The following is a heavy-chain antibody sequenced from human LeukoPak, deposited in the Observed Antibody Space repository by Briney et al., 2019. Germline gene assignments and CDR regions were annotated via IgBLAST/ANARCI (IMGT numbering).Heavy chain of an antibody. CDR1: GYTFTGYY. D-gene: IGHD2/OR15-2a*01. J-gene: IGHJ3*02. V-gene: IGHV1-2*02. CDR2: INPNSGGT. Sequence: ASVKVSCKASGYTFTGYYMHWVRQAPGQGLEWMGWINPNSGGTNYAQKFQGRVTMTRDTSISTAYMELSRLRSDDTAVYYCARVSLVTDDAFDIWGHGTMVTVSS. CDR3: ARVSLVTDDAFDI.